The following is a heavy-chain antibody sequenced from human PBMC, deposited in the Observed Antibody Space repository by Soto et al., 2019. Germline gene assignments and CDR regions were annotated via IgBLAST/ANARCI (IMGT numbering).Heavy chain of an antibody. D-gene: IGHD6-13*01. CDR1: VFTFGDYA. Sequence: WSLRLSCTTSVFTFGDYAVSWFRQAPGKGLEWVGVVRSKAYGGTTDYAASVKGRFDISRDDSKSIAYLQMNSVTTEDTAVYFCARYTYTSRYSYYGMDVWGHGTTVTVSS. J-gene: IGHJ6*02. V-gene: IGHV3-49*03. CDR2: VRSKAYGGTT. CDR3: ARYTYTSRYSYYGMDV.